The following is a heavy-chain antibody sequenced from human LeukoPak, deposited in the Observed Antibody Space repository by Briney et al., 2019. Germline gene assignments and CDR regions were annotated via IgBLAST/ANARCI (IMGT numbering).Heavy chain of an antibody. D-gene: IGHD3-3*01. CDR2: IYYSGST. V-gene: IGHV4-59*01. J-gene: IGHJ5*02. CDR1: GDSISNYY. Sequence: SETLSLTCAVSGDSISNYYWSWVRQPPGKGLEWIGNIYYSGSTKYNPSLKSRVTISVGASKKQFSLKLSPVTAADTAVYYCARSLGYNSRSGQTPHPFIPWGQGTLVTVSS. CDR3: ARSLGYNSRSGQTPHPFIP.